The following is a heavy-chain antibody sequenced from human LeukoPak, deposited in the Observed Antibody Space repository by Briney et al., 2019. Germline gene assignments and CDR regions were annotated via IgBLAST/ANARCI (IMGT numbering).Heavy chain of an antibody. CDR1: GGSFSGYY. V-gene: IGHV4-34*01. D-gene: IGHD3-22*01. CDR2: VYYTGSA. Sequence: SETLSLTCAVYGGSFSGYYWSWIRQPPGKGLEWIGSVYYTGSAYYNASLKSRVTMSVDTSKNQFSLKLSSATAADTAVYYCAILPATDTYYYDNRGYYRPGVHWGQGTLVTVSS. J-gene: IGHJ4*02. CDR3: AILPATDTYYYDNRGYYRPGVH.